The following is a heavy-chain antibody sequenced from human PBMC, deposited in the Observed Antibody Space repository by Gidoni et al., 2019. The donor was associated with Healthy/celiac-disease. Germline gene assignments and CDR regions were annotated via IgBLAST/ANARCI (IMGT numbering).Heavy chain of an antibody. D-gene: IGHD6-13*01. V-gene: IGHV4-34*01. CDR2: INHSGST. CDR3: ARGSVGRWYSSSWYPPSPPDY. J-gene: IGHJ4*02. CDR1: GGSFSGYY. Sequence: QVQLQQWGAGLLKPSETLSLTCAVYGGSFSGYYWSWNRQPPGKGLEWIGEINHSGSTNYNPSLKSRVTISVDTSKNQFSLKLSSVTAADTAVYYCARGSVGRWYSSSWYPPSPPDYWGQGTLVTVSS.